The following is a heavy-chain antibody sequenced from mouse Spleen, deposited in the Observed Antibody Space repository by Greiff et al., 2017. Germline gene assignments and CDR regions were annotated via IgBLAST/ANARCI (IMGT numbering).Heavy chain of an antibody. Sequence: QVQLQQSGAELVRPGTSVKMSCKASGYTFTNYWIGWAKQRPGHGLEWIGDIYPGGGYTNYNEKFKGKATLTADKSSSTAYMQFSSLTSEDSAIYYCARSDGYCFDYWGQGTTLTVSS. V-gene: IGHV1-63*01. CDR2: IYPGGGYT. D-gene: IGHD2-3*01. CDR1: GYTFTNYW. CDR3: ARSDGYCFDY. J-gene: IGHJ2*01.